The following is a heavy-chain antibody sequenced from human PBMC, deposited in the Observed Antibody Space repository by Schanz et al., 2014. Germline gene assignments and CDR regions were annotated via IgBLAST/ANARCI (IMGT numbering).Heavy chain of an antibody. CDR2: VIPILGVT. J-gene: IGHJ4*02. CDR1: GGTFSRLT. V-gene: IGHV1-69*04. CDR3: ARGYGDSPTDF. D-gene: IGHD4-17*01. Sequence: QVQLVQSGAEVKKPGASVRVSCKASGGTFSRLTFSWVRQAPGQGLEWMGRVIPILGVTHYAQKFQGRVTITADKSTTTAYMELNSLNSDDTAVHYCARGYGDSPTDFWGQGTLVTVSS.